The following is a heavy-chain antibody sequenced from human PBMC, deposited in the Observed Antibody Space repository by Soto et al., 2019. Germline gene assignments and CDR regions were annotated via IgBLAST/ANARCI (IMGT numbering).Heavy chain of an antibody. Sequence: QVQLIQSEAEVKKPGSSVRVSCTASGGIFGSHGFSWVRQAPGQRLEWVGGFIPIFRTLTYTEKFQARVRIAADEWTNTVYLDLSSLTSEDTAVYYCVRDRRIYYSDPHDEFVASDYEVWGQGTMVSVSS. D-gene: IGHD3-22*01. J-gene: IGHJ3*01. CDR2: FIPIFRTL. CDR3: VRDRRIYYSDPHDEFVASDYEV. CDR1: GGIFGSHG. V-gene: IGHV1-69*01.